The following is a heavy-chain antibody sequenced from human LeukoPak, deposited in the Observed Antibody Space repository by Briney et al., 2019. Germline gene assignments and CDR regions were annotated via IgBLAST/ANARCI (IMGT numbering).Heavy chain of an antibody. CDR3: ADSVALGY. D-gene: IGHD6-19*01. CDR2: ISGSGGST. V-gene: IGHV3-23*01. CDR1: GFTVSSNY. Sequence: PGGSLRLSCAASGFTVSSNYMSWVRQAPGKGLEWVSAISGSGGSTYYADSVKGRFTISRDNSKNTLYLQMNSLRAEDTAVYYCADSVALGYWGQGTLVTVSS. J-gene: IGHJ4*02.